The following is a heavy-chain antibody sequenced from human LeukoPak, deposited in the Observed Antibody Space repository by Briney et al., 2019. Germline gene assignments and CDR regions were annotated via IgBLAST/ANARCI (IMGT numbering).Heavy chain of an antibody. CDR1: GYTFTGYY. J-gene: IGHJ4*02. V-gene: IGHV1-2*02. CDR3: ATGQSYTYYYDSSGLDYFDY. D-gene: IGHD3-22*01. CDR2: INPNSGGT. Sequence: GAPVKVSCKASGYTFTGYYMHWVRQAPGQGLEWMGWINPNSGGTNYAQKFQGRVTMTRDTSISTAYMELSRLRSDDTAVYYCATGQSYTYYYDSSGLDYFDYWGQGTLVTVSS.